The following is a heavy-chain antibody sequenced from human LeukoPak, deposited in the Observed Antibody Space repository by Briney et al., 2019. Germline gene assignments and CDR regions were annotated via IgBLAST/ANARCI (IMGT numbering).Heavy chain of an antibody. CDR2: IYSGGST. J-gene: IGHJ4*02. CDR1: GFTFSSYG. Sequence: GGSLRLSCAASGFTFSSYGMSWVRQAPGKGLEWVSVIYSGGSTYYADSVKGRFTISRDNSKNTLYLQMNSLRAEDTAVYYCARGGASSSWFIDYWGQGTLVTVSS. V-gene: IGHV3-66*01. CDR3: ARGGASSSWFIDY. D-gene: IGHD6-13*01.